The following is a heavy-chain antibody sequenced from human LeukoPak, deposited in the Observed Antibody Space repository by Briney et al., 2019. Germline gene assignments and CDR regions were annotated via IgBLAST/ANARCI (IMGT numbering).Heavy chain of an antibody. V-gene: IGHV4-59*01. CDR3: TRGSIAYYYMDV. Sequence: SETLSLTCTVTGDSISSYYWSWIRQPPGKGLEWIGYIYYSGSTNYNPSLKSRVTISVDTSKNQFSLKLSSVTAADTAVYYCTRGSIAYYYMDVWGKGTTVTISS. J-gene: IGHJ6*03. CDR2: IYYSGST. CDR1: GDSISSYY. D-gene: IGHD3-22*01.